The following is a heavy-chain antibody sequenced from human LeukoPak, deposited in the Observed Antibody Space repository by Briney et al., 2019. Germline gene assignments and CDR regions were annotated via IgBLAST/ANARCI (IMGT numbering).Heavy chain of an antibody. V-gene: IGHV3-21*01. CDR2: ISSSSSYI. J-gene: IGHJ4*02. Sequence: KPGGSLRLSCAASAFTFSSYSMNWARQAPGKGLEWISSISSSSSYIYYADSVKGRFTISRDNAKNSLYLQMNSLRAEDTAMYYCARERNIAAAPDYWGQGTLVTVSS. CDR3: ARERNIAAAPDY. CDR1: AFTFSSYS. D-gene: IGHD6-13*01.